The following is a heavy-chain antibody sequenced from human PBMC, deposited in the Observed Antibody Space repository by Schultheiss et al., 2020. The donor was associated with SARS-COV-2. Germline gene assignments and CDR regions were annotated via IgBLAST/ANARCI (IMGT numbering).Heavy chain of an antibody. V-gene: IGHV4-59*08. J-gene: IGHJ4*02. Sequence: SETLSLTCTVSGGSISSYYWSWIRQPPGKGLEWIGYIYYSGSTNYNPSLKSRVTISVDTSKNQFSLKLSSVTAADTAVYYCVRGRSDIVLMVYAMNYWGQGTLVTVSS. CDR1: GGSISSYY. CDR3: VRGRSDIVLMVYAMNY. D-gene: IGHD2-8*01. CDR2: IYYSGST.